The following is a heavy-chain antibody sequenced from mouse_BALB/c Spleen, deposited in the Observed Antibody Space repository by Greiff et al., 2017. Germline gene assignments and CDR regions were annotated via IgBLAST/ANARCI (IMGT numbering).Heavy chain of an antibody. V-gene: IGHV1-4*01. CDR3: ARGGNYCFDY. Sequence: VQRVESGAELARPGASVKMSCKASGYTFTSYTMHWVKQRPGQGLEWIGYINPSSGYTNYNQKFKDKATLTADKSSSTAYMQLSSLTSEDSAVYYCARGGNYCFDYWGQGTTLTVSS. D-gene: IGHD2-1*01. CDR2: INPSSGYT. CDR1: GYTFTSYT. J-gene: IGHJ2*01.